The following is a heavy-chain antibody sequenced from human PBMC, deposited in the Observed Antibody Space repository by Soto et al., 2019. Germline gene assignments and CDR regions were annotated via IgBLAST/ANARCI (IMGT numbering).Heavy chain of an antibody. V-gene: IGHV3-11*01. CDR3: VRDRAQAWTRL. J-gene: IGHJ4*02. CDR2: ISSDSKTV. CDR1: GFTFNAFY. D-gene: IGHD5-18*01. Sequence: QVQLVQSGGGLVKPGGSLRLSCTTSGFTFNAFYMSWVRQAPGKGLEWVSYISSDSKTVYYADFVKGRFTISRDNAQNSLYLQMNSLSAGDTAVYYCVRDRAQAWTRLWGQGTLVTVSS.